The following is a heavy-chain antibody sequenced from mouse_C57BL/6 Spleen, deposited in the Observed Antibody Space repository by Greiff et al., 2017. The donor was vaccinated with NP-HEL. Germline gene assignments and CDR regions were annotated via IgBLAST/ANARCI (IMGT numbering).Heavy chain of an antibody. CDR3: AREGLRQYYYAMDY. J-gene: IGHJ4*01. CDR1: GFTFSDYG. CDR2: ISSGSSTI. Sequence: DVHLVESGGGLVKPGGSLKLSCAASGFTFSDYGMHWVRQAPEKGLEWVAYISSGSSTIYYADTVKGRFTISRDNAKNTLFLQMTSLRSEDTAMYYCAREGLRQYYYAMDYWGQGTSVTVSS. V-gene: IGHV5-17*01. D-gene: IGHD2-2*01.